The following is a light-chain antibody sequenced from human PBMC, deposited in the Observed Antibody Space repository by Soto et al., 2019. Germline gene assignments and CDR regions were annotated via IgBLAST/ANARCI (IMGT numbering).Light chain of an antibody. CDR2: DVR. CDR1: SSDVGGYNY. J-gene: IGLJ1*01. Sequence: QSALTQPRSVSGSPGQSITISCTGTSSDVGGYNYVSWYRQHPGKAPKLMIYDVRKRPSGVPDRFSGSKSGNTASLTISGRQAEDEADYYCCSYAGSYTHYVFGTGTKLTVL. V-gene: IGLV2-11*01. CDR3: CSYAGSYTHYV.